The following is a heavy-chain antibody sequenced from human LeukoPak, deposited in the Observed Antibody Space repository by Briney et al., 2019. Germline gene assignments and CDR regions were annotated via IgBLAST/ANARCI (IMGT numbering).Heavy chain of an antibody. J-gene: IGHJ4*02. V-gene: IGHV3-30*03. CDR2: ISYDGSNK. CDR3: ARDWRGQQLVELDY. D-gene: IGHD6-13*01. CDR1: GFTFSSYG. Sequence: GGSLRLSCAASGFTFSSYGMHWVRQAPGKGLEWVAVISYDGSNKYYADSVKGRFTISRDNSKNTLYLQMNSLRAEDTAVYYCARDWRGQQLVELDYWGQGTLVTVSS.